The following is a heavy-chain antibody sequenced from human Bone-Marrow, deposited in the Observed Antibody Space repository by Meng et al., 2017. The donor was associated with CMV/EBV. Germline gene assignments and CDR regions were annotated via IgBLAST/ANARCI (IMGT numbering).Heavy chain of an antibody. V-gene: IGHV4-39*07. J-gene: IGHJ6*02. Sequence: SETLSLTCTVSGGSISSSSYYWGWIRQPPGKGLEWIGSIYYSGSTYYNPSLKSRVTISVDTSKNQFSLKLSSVTAADTAMYYCARTASNYDFWSGYYIYYYYGMDVWGQGTTVTVSS. CDR3: ARTASNYDFWSGYYIYYYYGMDV. CDR2: IYYSGST. CDR1: GGSISSSSYY. D-gene: IGHD3-3*01.